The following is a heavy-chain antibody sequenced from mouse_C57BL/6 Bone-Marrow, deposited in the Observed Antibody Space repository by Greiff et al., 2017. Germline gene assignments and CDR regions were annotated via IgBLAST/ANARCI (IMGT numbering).Heavy chain of an antibody. D-gene: IGHD2-10*02. V-gene: IGHV1-64*01. CDR3: ARGGYGNYGFAY. J-gene: IGHJ3*01. CDR2: IHPNSGST. CDR1: GYTFTSYW. Sequence: QVQLQQPGAELVKPGASVKLSCKASGYTFTSYWMHWVKQRPGQGLEWIGMIHPNSGSTNYNEKFKGKATLTVDKSSSTDYMQLSSLTSEDSAVYYCARGGYGNYGFAYWGQGTLVTVSA.